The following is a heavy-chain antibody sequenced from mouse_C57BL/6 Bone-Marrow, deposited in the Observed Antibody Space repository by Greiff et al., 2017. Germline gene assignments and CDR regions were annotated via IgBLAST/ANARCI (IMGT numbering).Heavy chain of an antibody. CDR2: ILPGSGST. J-gene: IGHJ1*03. V-gene: IGHV1-9*01. CDR3: ARGKWVYYYGSSYGYFDV. D-gene: IGHD1-1*01. CDR1: GYTFTGYW. Sequence: QVQLQQSGAELMKPGASVKLSCKATGYTFTGYWIEWVKQRPGHGLEWIGEILPGSGSTNYNEKFKGKATFTADTSSNTAYMQLSSLTTEDSAIYYCARGKWVYYYGSSYGYFDVWGTGTTVTVSS.